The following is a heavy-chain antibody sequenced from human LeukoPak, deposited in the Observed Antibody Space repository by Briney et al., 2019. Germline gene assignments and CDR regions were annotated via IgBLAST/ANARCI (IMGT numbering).Heavy chain of an antibody. J-gene: IGHJ5*02. CDR1: GYTFTGYY. D-gene: IGHD6-19*01. V-gene: IGHV1-2*02. CDR3: ARIAVAGTRANWFDP. CDR2: INPNSGGT. Sequence: AASVKVSCKASGYTFTGYYMHWVRQAPGQGLEWMGWINPNSGGTNYAQKFQGRVTMTRDTSISTAYMELSRLRSDDTAVYYCARIAVAGTRANWFDPWGQGTLVTVSS.